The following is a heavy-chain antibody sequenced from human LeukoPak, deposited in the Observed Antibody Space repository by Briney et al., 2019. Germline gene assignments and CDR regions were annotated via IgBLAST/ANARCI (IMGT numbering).Heavy chain of an antibody. J-gene: IGHJ4*02. CDR3: ARELHVERDDY. Sequence: ASVKVSCKASGFVFTSYGFTWVRQAPGQGLEWMGWISANDGKTHYSEKHQGRVTMSTDTVTSTAYMELRSLRSDDAAVYYCARELHVERDDYWGQGTLVTVSS. CDR2: ISANDGKT. D-gene: IGHD1-1*01. CDR1: GFVFTSYG. V-gene: IGHV1-18*01.